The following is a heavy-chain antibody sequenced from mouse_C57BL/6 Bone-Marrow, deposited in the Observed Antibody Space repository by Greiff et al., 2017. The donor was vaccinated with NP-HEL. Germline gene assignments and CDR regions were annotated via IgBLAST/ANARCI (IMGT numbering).Heavy chain of an antibody. D-gene: IGHD2-2*01. J-gene: IGHJ4*01. CDR1: GFTFSDFY. Sequence: EVMLVESGGGLVQSGRSLRLSCATSGFTFSDFYMEWVRQAPGQGLEWIAASRNKANDYTTEYSASVKGRFIVSRDTSQSNLYRQVNALSAEDTAMYYGARDAYSGYDYAMDYWGQGTSVTVSS. CDR2: SRNKANDYTT. V-gene: IGHV7-1*01. CDR3: ARDAYSGYDYAMDY.